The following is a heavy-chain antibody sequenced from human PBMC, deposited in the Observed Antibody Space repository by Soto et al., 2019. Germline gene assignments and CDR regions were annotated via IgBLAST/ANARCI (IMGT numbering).Heavy chain of an antibody. CDR2: IDPSDSYT. CDR3: ARHKFRGPPPPGWDWNYYYGMDV. V-gene: IGHV5-10-1*01. J-gene: IGHJ6*02. D-gene: IGHD6-19*01. CDR1: GYSFTSYW. Sequence: SGESLKISCKGSGYSFTSYWISWVRQMPGKGLEWMGRIDPSDSYTNYSPSFQGHVTISADKSISTAYLQWSSLKASDTAMYYCARHKFRGPPPPGWDWNYYYGMDVWGQGTTVTVSS.